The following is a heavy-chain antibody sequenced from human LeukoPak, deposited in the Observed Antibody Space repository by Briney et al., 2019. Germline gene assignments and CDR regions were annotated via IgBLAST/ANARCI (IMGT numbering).Heavy chain of an antibody. Sequence: SETLSLTCAVSGGSISSGGYSWSWIRQPPGKGLEWIGYIYHSGSTYYNPSLKSRVTISVDRSKNQFSLKLSSVTAADTAVYYCARARTTVSFVDYWGQGTLVTVSS. V-gene: IGHV4-30-2*01. J-gene: IGHJ4*02. CDR1: GGSISSGGYS. D-gene: IGHD4-11*01. CDR2: IYHSGST. CDR3: ARARTTVSFVDY.